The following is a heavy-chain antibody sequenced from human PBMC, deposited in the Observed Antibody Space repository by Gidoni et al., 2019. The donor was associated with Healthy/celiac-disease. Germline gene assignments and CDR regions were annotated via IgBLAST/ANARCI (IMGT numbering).Heavy chain of an antibody. Sequence: QVPLVESGGGVVQPGRSLRLYCAASGFTLSSYGMHWVRQAPGQGLEWVAVITYDGSNKYYADSVKGRFTISRDNSKNTLYLQMNSLRAEDTAVYYCAKREGGNSCNLSCMDVWGQGTTVTVSS. CDR2: ITYDGSNK. CDR1: GFTLSSYG. D-gene: IGHD2-21*02. CDR3: AKREGGNSCNLSCMDV. V-gene: IGHV3-30*18. J-gene: IGHJ6*02.